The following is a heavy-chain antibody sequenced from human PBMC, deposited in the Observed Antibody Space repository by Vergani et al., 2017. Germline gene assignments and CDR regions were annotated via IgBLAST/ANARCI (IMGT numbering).Heavy chain of an antibody. CDR2: ISGSGGST. J-gene: IGHJ4*02. Sequence: EVQLLESGGGLVQPGGSLRLSCAASGFTFSSYAMSWVRQAPGKGLEWVSAISGSGGSTYYADSVKGRFTISRDNSKNTLYLQMNSLRAEDTAVYYCAKAYRYNWNDKYYFDYWGQGTLVTVSS. CDR1: GFTFSSYA. V-gene: IGHV3-23*01. CDR3: AKAYRYNWNDKYYFDY. D-gene: IGHD1-1*01.